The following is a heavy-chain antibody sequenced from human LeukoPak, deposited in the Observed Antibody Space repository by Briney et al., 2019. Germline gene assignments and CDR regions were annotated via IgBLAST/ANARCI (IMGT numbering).Heavy chain of an antibody. Sequence: GGSLRLSCAASGFTFNGYAMSWVRQAPGKGLEWVSAISISGGTTSYADSVKGRFTISRDNSKNTPYLQMNSLRAEDTAVYYCARQDIVVVVAAHDYWGQGTLVTVSS. CDR2: ISISGGTT. V-gene: IGHV3-23*01. J-gene: IGHJ4*02. CDR1: GFTFNGYA. CDR3: ARQDIVVVVAAHDY. D-gene: IGHD2-15*01.